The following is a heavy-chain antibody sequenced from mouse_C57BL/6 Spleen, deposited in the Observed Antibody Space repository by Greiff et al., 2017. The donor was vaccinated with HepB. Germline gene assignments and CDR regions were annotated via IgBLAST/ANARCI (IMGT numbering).Heavy chain of an antibody. J-gene: IGHJ4*01. Sequence: EVKLVESGGGLVKPGGSLKLSCAASGFTFSDYGMHWVRQAPEKGLEWVAYISSGSSTIYYADTVKGRFTISRDNAKNTLFLQMTSLRSEDTAMYYCARNVVTTRTLYYYAMDYWGQGTSVTVSS. D-gene: IGHD2-2*01. CDR1: GFTFSDYG. CDR2: ISSGSSTI. CDR3: ARNVVTTRTLYYYAMDY. V-gene: IGHV5-17*01.